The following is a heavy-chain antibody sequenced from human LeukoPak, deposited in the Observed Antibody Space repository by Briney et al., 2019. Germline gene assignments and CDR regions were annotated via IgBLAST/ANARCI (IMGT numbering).Heavy chain of an antibody. Sequence: PSQTLSLTCAVSGGSFSGYYWGWIRQPPGKGLEWVGEINHSGSNNYNPYLKSRVTISVDTSKNQFSLELSSVTAADTAVYYCARRLTTVTTHYYYYYGMDVWGEGNTVTVSS. CDR3: ARRLTTVTTHYYYYYGMDV. CDR2: INHSGSN. V-gene: IGHV4-34*01. CDR1: GGSFSGYY. D-gene: IGHD4-17*01. J-gene: IGHJ6*04.